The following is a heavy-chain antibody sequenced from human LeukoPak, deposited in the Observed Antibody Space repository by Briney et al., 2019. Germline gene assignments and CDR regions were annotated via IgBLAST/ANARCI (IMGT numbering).Heavy chain of an antibody. V-gene: IGHV3-23*01. CDR3: AKDSKATVATILDF. J-gene: IGHJ4*02. Sequence: GGSLRLSCAASGFTFNNYVMSCVRQAPGRGLEWVSGISGSGGRTYYSDSVKGRFSISRDNSKNTVYLRMNTLRAEDTAIYYCAKDSKATVATILDFWGQGTLVTVSS. D-gene: IGHD5-12*01. CDR2: ISGSGGRT. CDR1: GFTFNNYV.